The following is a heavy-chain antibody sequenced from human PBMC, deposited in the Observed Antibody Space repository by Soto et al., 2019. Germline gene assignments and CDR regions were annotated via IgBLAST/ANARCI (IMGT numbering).Heavy chain of an antibody. CDR3: ASKIYGDPNY. D-gene: IGHD4-17*01. CDR1: GFTFSTYW. CDR2: INQDGSVK. Sequence: GGSLRLSCAASGFTFSTYWMTWVRQAPGKGLEWVANINQDGSVKHYVDSVKGRFTISRDNAKSSLYLQMNSLTPEDTAVYYCASKIYGDPNYWGQGTLVTVSS. V-gene: IGHV3-7*01. J-gene: IGHJ4*02.